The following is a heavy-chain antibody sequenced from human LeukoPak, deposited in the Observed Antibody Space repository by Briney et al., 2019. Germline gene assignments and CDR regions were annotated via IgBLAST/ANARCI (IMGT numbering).Heavy chain of an antibody. J-gene: IGHJ5*02. V-gene: IGHV1-2*02. CDR1: GYTFTSYY. D-gene: IGHD3-10*01. CDR3: ARTTLQTLGA. Sequence: ASVKVSCKASGYTFTSYYMHWVRQAPGQGLEWMGWINPNSGGTNFAQKFQGRVTMTRDTSISTAYMELSRLRSDDTAVYHCARTTLQTLGAWGQGTLVTVSS. CDR2: INPNSGGT.